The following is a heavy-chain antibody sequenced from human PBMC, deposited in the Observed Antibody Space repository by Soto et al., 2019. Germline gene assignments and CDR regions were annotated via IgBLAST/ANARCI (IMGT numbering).Heavy chain of an antibody. CDR2: ISASGGTT. J-gene: IGHJ6*02. Sequence: EVQLLESGGGLVQPGGSLRLSCAASGFTFNSYAMSWVRQAPGKGLEWVSAISASGGTTYYVDSVKGRFTISRDNSKDKLDLQMNSLRAEDTAVFYCARRYYYDGSGPYGMDVWCQGTTVTVAS. V-gene: IGHV3-23*01. CDR1: GFTFNSYA. CDR3: ARRYYYDGSGPYGMDV. D-gene: IGHD3-22*01.